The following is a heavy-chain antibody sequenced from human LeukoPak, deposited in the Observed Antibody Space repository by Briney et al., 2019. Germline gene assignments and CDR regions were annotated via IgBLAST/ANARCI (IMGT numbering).Heavy chain of an antibody. Sequence: PGGSLRLSCAASGXTFSEAWMTWVRQAPGKGLEWVGRIQSITDGGTTDYAAPVKGRFTISRDDSKNTLYLQLNSLKTEDTAMYYCTIDYDYAWGSYRLAYWGQGALVTVSS. CDR1: GXTFSEAW. V-gene: IGHV3-15*01. D-gene: IGHD3-16*02. J-gene: IGHJ4*02. CDR2: IQSITDGGTT. CDR3: TIDYDYAWGSYRLAY.